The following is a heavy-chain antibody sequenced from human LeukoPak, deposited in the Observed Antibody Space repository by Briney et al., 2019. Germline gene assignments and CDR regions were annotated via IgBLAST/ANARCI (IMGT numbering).Heavy chain of an antibody. CDR3: AREIGASSGWYEWVRLEIGY. J-gene: IGHJ4*02. CDR2: INTNTGNP. V-gene: IGHV7-4-1*02. Sequence: ASVKVSCKASGYTFTSYAMNWVRQAPGQGLEWMGWINTNTGNPTYAQGFTGRFVFSLDTSVSTAYLQISSLKAEDTAVYYCAREIGASSGWYEWVRLEIGYWGQGTLVTVSS. CDR1: GYTFTSYA. D-gene: IGHD6-19*01.